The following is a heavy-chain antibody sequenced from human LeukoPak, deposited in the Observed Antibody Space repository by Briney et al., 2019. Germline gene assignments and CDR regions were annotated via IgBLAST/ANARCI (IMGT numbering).Heavy chain of an antibody. J-gene: IGHJ4*02. CDR3: ARDSYDSSQFGY. CDR2: INPNSGGT. Sequence: GASVKVSCKASGYTFTGYYMHWVRQAPGQGLEWMGWINPNSGGTNYAQKFQGRITMTRDTSISTAYMELSRLRSDDTAVYYCARDSYDSSQFGYWGQGTLVTVSS. V-gene: IGHV1-2*02. CDR1: GYTFTGYY. D-gene: IGHD3-22*01.